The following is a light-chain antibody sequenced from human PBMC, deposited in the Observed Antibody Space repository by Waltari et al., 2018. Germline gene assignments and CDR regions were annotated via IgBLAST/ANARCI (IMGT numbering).Light chain of an antibody. CDR2: KDS. CDR1: KMGEMY. J-gene: IGLJ3*02. CDR3: LTSDAATGV. V-gene: IGLV3-1*01. Sequence: SYALIPPPSVSVSPGETAVINCFGEKMGEMYASWYRLKPGQSPVLLIYKDSRRPSGIPERFSGSNSGDKATLTISGAQALDEGDYYCLTSDAATGVFGGGTKLTVL.